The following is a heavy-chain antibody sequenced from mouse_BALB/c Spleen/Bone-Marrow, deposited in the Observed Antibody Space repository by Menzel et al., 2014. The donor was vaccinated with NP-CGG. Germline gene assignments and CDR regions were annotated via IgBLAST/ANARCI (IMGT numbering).Heavy chain of an antibody. CDR1: GFTFSSYA. CDR2: ISSGGST. J-gene: IGHJ4*01. D-gene: IGHD1-2*01. Sequence: EVKLMESGGGLVKPGGSLKLSWAASGFTFSSYAMSWVRQTPEKRLEWVASISSGGSTYYPDSVKGRFTISRDNARNILYLQMSSLRSEDTAMYYCAREGGTTAHYYAMDYWGQGTSVTVSS. CDR3: AREGGTTAHYYAMDY. V-gene: IGHV5-6-5*01.